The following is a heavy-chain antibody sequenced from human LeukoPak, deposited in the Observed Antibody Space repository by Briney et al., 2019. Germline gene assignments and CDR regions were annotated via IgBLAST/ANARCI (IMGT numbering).Heavy chain of an antibody. CDR3: ARDLNWGFDY. J-gene: IGHJ4*02. V-gene: IGHV3-48*02. CDR1: GFTFSXXX. Sequence: GGSLXLXXXASGFTFSXXXXXXXRQAPXXXXEWISXVXSXSSSXXXXDSXXXRFTISTXNARNSLYLQMNSLRDEDTAVYYCARDLNWGFDYWGQGILVTVSS. CDR2: VXSXSSSX. D-gene: IGHD7-27*01.